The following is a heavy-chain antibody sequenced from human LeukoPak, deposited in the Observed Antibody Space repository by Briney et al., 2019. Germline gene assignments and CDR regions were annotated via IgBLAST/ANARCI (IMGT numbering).Heavy chain of an antibody. CDR1: GGTFSSYA. CDR3: ARAPPGLGNWFDP. CDR2: IIPIFGTA. Sequence: ASVKVSCRASGGTFSSYAISWVRQATGQGLEWMGGIIPIFGTANYAQKLQGRVTMTTDTSTSTAYMELRSLRSDDTAVYYCARAPPGLGNWFDPWAREPWSPSPQ. D-gene: IGHD3-16*01. V-gene: IGHV1-69*05. J-gene: IGHJ5*02.